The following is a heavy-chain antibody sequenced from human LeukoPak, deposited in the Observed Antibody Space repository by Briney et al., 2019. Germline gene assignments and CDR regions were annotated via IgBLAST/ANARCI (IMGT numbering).Heavy chain of an antibody. Sequence: GGALRVSCAASGFRVSSSCLSWVHQAPGKGVDGVSLSYNDYNTYYADSVKGRFTISRDNSKNTLYLQMNILRAEDTAVYYCARDGGSGSLTDYHYYYGMDVWGRGTTVTVSS. J-gene: IGHJ6*02. V-gene: IGHV3-53*01. D-gene: IGHD3-10*01. CDR1: GFRVSSSC. CDR2: SYNDYNT. CDR3: ARDGGSGSLTDYHYYYGMDV.